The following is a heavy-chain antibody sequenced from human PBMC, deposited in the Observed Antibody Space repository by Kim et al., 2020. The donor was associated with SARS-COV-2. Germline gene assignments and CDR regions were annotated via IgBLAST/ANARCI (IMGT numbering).Heavy chain of an antibody. V-gene: IGHV4-31*03. CDR1: GGSISSGGYY. CDR3: ASSGSPLYNWFDP. D-gene: IGHD3-10*01. J-gene: IGHJ5*02. CDR2: IYYSGST. Sequence: SETLSLTCTVSGGSISSGGYYWSWIRQHPGKGLEWIGYIYYSGSTYYNPSLKSRVTISVDTSKNQFSLKLSSVTAADTAVYYCASSGSPLYNWFDPWGQGTLVTVSS.